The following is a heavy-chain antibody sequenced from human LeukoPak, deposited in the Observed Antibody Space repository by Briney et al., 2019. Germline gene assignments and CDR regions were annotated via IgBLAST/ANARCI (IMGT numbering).Heavy chain of an antibody. CDR3: ARENSGSYREFDY. CDR1: GGSISSYY. V-gene: IGHV4-4*07. Sequence: SETLSLTCTVSGGSISSYYWSWIRQPARQGLEWIGRIYTSGSTNYNASLKSRVSMSVDTSKNQFSLKLSSVTAADTAVFYCARENSGSYREFDYWGQGTLVTVSS. D-gene: IGHD1-26*01. J-gene: IGHJ4*02. CDR2: IYTSGST.